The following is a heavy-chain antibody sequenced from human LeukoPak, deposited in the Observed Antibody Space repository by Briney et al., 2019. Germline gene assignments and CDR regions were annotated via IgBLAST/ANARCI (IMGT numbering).Heavy chain of an antibody. Sequence: GGSLRLSCAASGFTFSSYGMYWVRQAPGKGLEWVAFIRYDGSITHYADSVKGRFTISRDNSKNTLHLQMNSLRPEDTAMYYCAKQWAVAGNRVPTIDYWGQGTLVTVSS. D-gene: IGHD6-19*01. CDR3: AKQWAVAGNRVPTIDY. CDR1: GFTFSSYG. CDR2: IRYDGSIT. V-gene: IGHV3-30*02. J-gene: IGHJ4*02.